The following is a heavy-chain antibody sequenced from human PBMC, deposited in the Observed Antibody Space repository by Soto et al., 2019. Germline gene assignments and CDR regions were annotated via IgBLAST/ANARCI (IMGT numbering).Heavy chain of an antibody. J-gene: IGHJ6*02. V-gene: IGHV5-51*01. Sequence: CKGSGYSFTSYWIGWVRQMPGKGLEWMGIIYPGDSDTRYSPSFQGQVTISADKSISTAYLQWSSPKASDTAMYYCARHEVGSYGDYGMDVWGQGTTVTSP. D-gene: IGHD4-17*01. CDR3: ARHEVGSYGDYGMDV. CDR1: GYSFTSYW. CDR2: IYPGDSDT.